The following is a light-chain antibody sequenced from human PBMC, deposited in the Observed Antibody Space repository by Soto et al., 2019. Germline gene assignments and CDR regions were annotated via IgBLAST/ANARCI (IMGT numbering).Light chain of an antibody. J-gene: IGKJ3*01. CDR1: QSVSSA. CDR2: GAS. Sequence: EIVMTQSPATLSVSPGERATRSCRASQSVSSALAWYQHNPGRAPRLLIYGASTRATGIPARFSGRGSGTEFTLTISSLQSEDFAVYYCQQFHDWPMTFGPGTKVDIK. V-gene: IGKV3-15*01. CDR3: QQFHDWPMT.